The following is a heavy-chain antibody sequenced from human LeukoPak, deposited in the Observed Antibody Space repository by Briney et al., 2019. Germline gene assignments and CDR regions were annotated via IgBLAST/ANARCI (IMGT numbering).Heavy chain of an antibody. V-gene: IGHV1-46*01. CDR3: ARPGATTETTVNWYFDL. Sequence: ASVKVSCKASGYTFTSYYMHWVRQAPGQGLEWMGIINPSGGSTTYAQKFQGRVTVRRDTSTSTVYMELSSLRSEDTAVYYCARPGATTETTVNWYFDLWGRGTLVTVSS. CDR2: INPSGGST. J-gene: IGHJ2*01. CDR1: GYTFTSYY. D-gene: IGHD4-17*01.